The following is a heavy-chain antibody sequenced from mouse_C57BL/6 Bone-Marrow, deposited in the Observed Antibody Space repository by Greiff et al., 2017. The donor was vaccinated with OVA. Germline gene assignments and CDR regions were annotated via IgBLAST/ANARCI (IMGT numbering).Heavy chain of an antibody. Sequence: EVQGVESGGGLVKPGGSLNLSCAASGFTFSDYGMHWVRQAPEKGLEWVAYISSGSSTLYYADTVKGRFTISRDNAKNTLFLQMTSLRSEDTGMYYCGRQDGAYWGQGTPVTVSA. V-gene: IGHV5-17*01. J-gene: IGHJ3*01. CDR2: ISSGSSTL. CDR1: GFTFSDYG. CDR3: GRQDGAY. D-gene: IGHD2-3*01.